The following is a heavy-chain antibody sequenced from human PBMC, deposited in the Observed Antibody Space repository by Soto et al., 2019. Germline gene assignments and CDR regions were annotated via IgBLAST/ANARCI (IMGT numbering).Heavy chain of an antibody. J-gene: IGHJ4*02. Sequence: ESGPTLVNPTQTLTLTCTFSGFSLITIGMCVSWIRQPPGKALEWLALIDWDDDKYYSTSLKTRLTISKDTSKNQVVLTMTNMDPVDTATYYCARIRLYDSSGYYYDYWGQGTLVTVSS. CDR2: IDWDDDK. D-gene: IGHD3-22*01. V-gene: IGHV2-70*01. CDR3: ARIRLYDSSGYYYDY. CDR1: GFSLITIGMC.